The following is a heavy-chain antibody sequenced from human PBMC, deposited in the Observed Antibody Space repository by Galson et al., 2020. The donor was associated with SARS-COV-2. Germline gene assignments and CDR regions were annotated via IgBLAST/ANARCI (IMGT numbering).Heavy chain of an antibody. Sequence: GESLKISCAASGFTFTGYAMTWVRQSPGKGLEWVSDMVNYGGITHYAGSVRGRFTISRDNSKNTLYLQMDSLRAEDTAIYYCAKTGNGWFNDFWGQGTLVIVSS. V-gene: IGHV3-23*01. J-gene: IGHJ4*02. D-gene: IGHD6-19*01. CDR3: AKTGNGWFNDF. CDR1: GFTFTGYA. CDR2: MVNYGGIT.